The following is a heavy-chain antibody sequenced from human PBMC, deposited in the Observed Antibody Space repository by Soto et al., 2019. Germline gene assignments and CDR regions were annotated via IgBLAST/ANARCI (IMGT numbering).Heavy chain of an antibody. CDR2: INPSGGST. D-gene: IGHD3-22*01. Sequence: GASVKVSCKASGYTFASYYIHWVRQAPGQGLEWMGIINPSGGSTSYAQKFQGRVTMTRDTSTSTVYMELSSLRSEDTAVYYCASNFRYYYDSSGYYSNDAFDIWGQGTMVTVSS. CDR1: GYTFASYY. J-gene: IGHJ3*02. CDR3: ASNFRYYYDSSGYYSNDAFDI. V-gene: IGHV1-46*03.